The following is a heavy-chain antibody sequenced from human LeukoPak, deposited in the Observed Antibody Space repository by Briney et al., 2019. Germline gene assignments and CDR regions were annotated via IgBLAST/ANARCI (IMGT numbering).Heavy chain of an antibody. V-gene: IGHV3-9*01. CDR1: GFTFDDYA. CDR3: ARALDYYDSSGYLDY. J-gene: IGHJ4*02. CDR2: ISWNSGTM. D-gene: IGHD3-22*01. Sequence: PGGSLRLSCAASGFTFDDYAMHWVRQGPGKGLEWVSGISWNSGTMGYADSVKGRFTISRDNAKNSLYLQMNSLRAEDTAVYYCARALDYYDSSGYLDYWGQGTLVTVSS.